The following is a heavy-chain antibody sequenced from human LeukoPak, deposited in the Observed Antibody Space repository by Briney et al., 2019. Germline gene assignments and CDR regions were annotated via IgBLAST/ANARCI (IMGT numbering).Heavy chain of an antibody. D-gene: IGHD3-10*01. Sequence: GGSLRLSCAASGFTFDDYAMHWVRQAPGKGLEWVSGISWNSGSIGYADSVKGRFTISRDNAKNSLYLQMNSLRAEDTAVYYCAKARYGSGSPFDYWGQGTLVTVSS. J-gene: IGHJ4*02. CDR1: GFTFDDYA. CDR2: ISWNSGSI. V-gene: IGHV3-9*01. CDR3: AKARYGSGSPFDY.